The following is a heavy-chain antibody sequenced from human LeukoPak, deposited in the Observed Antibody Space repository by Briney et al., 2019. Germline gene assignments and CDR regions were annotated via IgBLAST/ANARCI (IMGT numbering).Heavy chain of an antibody. V-gene: IGHV1-2*02. CDR1: GYTVIDYY. D-gene: IGHD3-10*01. Sequence: SVKVSCKTSGYTVIDYYIHWVRQAAGQGLEWMGWINPNSGGTKYAQKFQDRVTMTRDTSISTTCMDLSSLRSDDTAVYFCAAAAGSGSLNAFDFWGQGTMVTVSS. CDR2: INPNSGGT. CDR3: AAAAGSGSLNAFDF. J-gene: IGHJ3*01.